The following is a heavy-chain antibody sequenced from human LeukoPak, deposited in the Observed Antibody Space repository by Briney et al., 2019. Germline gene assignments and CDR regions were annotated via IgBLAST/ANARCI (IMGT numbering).Heavy chain of an antibody. V-gene: IGHV3-66*01. D-gene: IGHD3-10*01. CDR3: ARGGVIMVRDPRYYYYMDV. Sequence: GGSLRLSCAASGFTVSSNYMSWVRQAPGKGLEWVSVIYSGGSTYYADSVKGRFTISRDNSKNTLYLQMNSLRAEDTAVYYCARGGVIMVRDPRYYYYMDVWGKGTTVTVSS. J-gene: IGHJ6*03. CDR1: GFTVSSNY. CDR2: IYSGGST.